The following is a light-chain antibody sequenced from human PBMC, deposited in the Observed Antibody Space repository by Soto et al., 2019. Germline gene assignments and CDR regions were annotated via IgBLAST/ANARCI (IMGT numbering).Light chain of an antibody. V-gene: IGKV3-11*01. J-gene: IGKJ3*01. Sequence: EIVMTQSPATLSVSPGEGATLSCRASESIANNLAWYQQRPGQAPRLLIYDASNRASGTPARFSGSGSETDFTLTISSLEPEDFAVYYCQQRSTWPPFSFGPGTKVDIK. CDR3: QQRSTWPPFS. CDR1: ESIANN. CDR2: DAS.